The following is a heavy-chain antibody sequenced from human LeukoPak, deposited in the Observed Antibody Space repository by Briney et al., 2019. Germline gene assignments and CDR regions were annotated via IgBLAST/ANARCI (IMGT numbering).Heavy chain of an antibody. V-gene: IGHV4-4*09. CDR1: GASVSSNY. J-gene: IGHJ6*03. Sequence: SETLSLTCTVSGASVSSNYWSWLRQPPGKGLEWFGYIYSSGITHYNPSLKSRVTISVDTSKNQFSLKLSSVTAADTAVYYCARVSYYYMDVWGKGTTVTVSS. CDR2: IYSSGIT. CDR3: ARVSYYYMDV.